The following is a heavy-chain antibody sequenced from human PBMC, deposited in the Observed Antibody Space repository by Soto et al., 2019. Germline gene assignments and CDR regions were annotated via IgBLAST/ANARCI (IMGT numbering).Heavy chain of an antibody. J-gene: IGHJ6*02. CDR1: GGTFSSYA. CDR2: IIPIFGTA. D-gene: IGHD3-10*01. CDR3: ARGYYGSGSYYATYYYYYGMDV. V-gene: IGHV1-69*13. Sequence: SVKVSCKASGGTFSSYAISWVRQAPGQGLGWMGGIIPIFGTANYAQKFQGRVTITADESTSTAYMELSSLRSEDTAVYYCARGYYGSGSYYATYYYYYGMDVWGQGTTVTVSS.